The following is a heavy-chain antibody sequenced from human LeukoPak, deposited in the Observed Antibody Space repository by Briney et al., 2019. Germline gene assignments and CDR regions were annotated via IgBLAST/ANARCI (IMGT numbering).Heavy chain of an antibody. CDR1: GFTFSSYA. V-gene: IGHV3-23*01. Sequence: GASLRLLCAASGFTFSSYAMSWVRQAPGEGLEWVSAISGSGGSTYYADSVKRRFTTSTDNSKTTLYMQMNSLRAEDTAVYYCAKEVQTVAGTEFDYCGQGTLVTVSS. D-gene: IGHD6-19*01. CDR2: ISGSGGST. J-gene: IGHJ4*02. CDR3: AKEVQTVAGTEFDY.